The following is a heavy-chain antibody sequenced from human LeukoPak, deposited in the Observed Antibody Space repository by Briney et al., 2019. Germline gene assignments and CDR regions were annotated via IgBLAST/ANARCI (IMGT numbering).Heavy chain of an antibody. Sequence: PSETLSLTCTVSGGSISFYYWSWIRQPPGKGLEWIGYIYYSGSTNYNTSLKSRVTISVDTSKNQFSLKLSSVTAADTAVYYCARSYYYDSSGYYDYWGQGTLVTVSS. D-gene: IGHD3-22*01. J-gene: IGHJ4*02. CDR2: IYYSGST. V-gene: IGHV4-59*08. CDR3: ARSYYYDSSGYYDY. CDR1: GGSISFYY.